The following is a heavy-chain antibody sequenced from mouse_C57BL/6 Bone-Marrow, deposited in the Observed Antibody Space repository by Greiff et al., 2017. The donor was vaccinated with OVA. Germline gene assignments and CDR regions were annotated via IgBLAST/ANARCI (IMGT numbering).Heavy chain of an antibody. Sequence: VKLMESGAELARPGASVKLSCKASGYTFTSYGISWVQQRTGQGLEWIGEIYPRSGNNYYNEKFKGKATLTADKSSSTAYMELRSLTSEDSAVYFCARSVLFITTFAYWGQGTLVTVSA. V-gene: IGHV1-81*01. D-gene: IGHD1-1*01. CDR3: ARSVLFITTFAY. CDR2: IYPRSGNN. CDR1: GYTFTSYG. J-gene: IGHJ3*01.